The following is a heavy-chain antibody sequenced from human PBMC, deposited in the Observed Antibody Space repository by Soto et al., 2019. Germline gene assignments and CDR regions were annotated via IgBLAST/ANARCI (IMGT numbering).Heavy chain of an antibody. CDR3: ARERKDDFWSGYYPINWFDR. CDR2: IYYSGST. CDR1: GGSISSGGYY. D-gene: IGHD3-3*01. J-gene: IGHJ5*02. V-gene: IGHV4-31*03. Sequence: SETLSLTCTVSGGSISSGGYYWSWIRQHPGKGLEWIGYIYYSGSTYYNPSLKSRVTISVDTSKNQFSLKLSSVTAADTAVYYCARERKDDFWSGYYPINWFDRWGQGTLVTVSS.